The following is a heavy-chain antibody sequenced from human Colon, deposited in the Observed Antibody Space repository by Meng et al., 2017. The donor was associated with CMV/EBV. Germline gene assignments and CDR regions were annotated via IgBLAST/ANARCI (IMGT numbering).Heavy chain of an antibody. CDR3: ARGEGYYDR. V-gene: IGHV1-18*01. CDR1: GYTFTSYG. Sequence: VTCKASGYTFTSYGVTWGRQDSGRGLEWLGWINTYKGNTHYAQKFEGRVTMTTDTARSTVYMDLRSLTSDDTAVDYCARGEGYYDRWGQGTLVTVSS. D-gene: IGHD5-24*01. J-gene: IGHJ5*02. CDR2: INTYKGNT.